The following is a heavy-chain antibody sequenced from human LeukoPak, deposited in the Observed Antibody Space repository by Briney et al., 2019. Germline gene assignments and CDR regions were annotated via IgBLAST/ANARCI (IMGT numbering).Heavy chain of an antibody. J-gene: IGHJ4*02. D-gene: IGHD2-2*01. Sequence: ASVKVSCKASGGTFSSYAISWVRQAPGQGLEWMGGIIPIFGTASYAQKFQGRVTITADESTSTAYMELSSLRSEDTAVYYCARAGYCSSTSCYVPFDYWGQGTLVTVSS. CDR3: ARAGYCSSTSCYVPFDY. CDR1: GGTFSSYA. V-gene: IGHV1-69*13. CDR2: IIPIFGTA.